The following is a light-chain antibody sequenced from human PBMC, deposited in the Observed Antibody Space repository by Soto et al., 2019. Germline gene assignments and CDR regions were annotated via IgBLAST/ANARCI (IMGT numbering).Light chain of an antibody. J-gene: IGLJ3*02. V-gene: IGLV1-40*01. Sequence: QAVVTQPPSVSGAPGQRVTIPCTGNSSNLGAGYDVHWYQQLPGTAPKLVIYGNRNRPSGVPERFSGSKSGTSASLAITGXXXEDEGDYYCQAYDYSLTASVFGGGTKLTVL. CDR1: SSNLGAGYD. CDR2: GNR. CDR3: QAYDYSLTASV.